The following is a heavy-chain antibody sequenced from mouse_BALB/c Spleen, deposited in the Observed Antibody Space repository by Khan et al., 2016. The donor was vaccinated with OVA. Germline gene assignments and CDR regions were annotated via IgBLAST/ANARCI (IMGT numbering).Heavy chain of an antibody. J-gene: IGHJ2*01. Sequence: QIQLVQSGAELAKPGASVKMSCKASGYTFINYWILWVKQRPGQGLEWIGYINPSTGYTEYNQNFKDKATLTADKSSSTAYMQLSSLTYEEDTVEYGAGRSLRGDFDYWGQGTTVTVSA. CDR1: GYTFINYW. D-gene: IGHD6-2*01. CDR3: AGRSLRGDFDY. V-gene: IGHV1-7*01. CDR2: INPSTGYT.